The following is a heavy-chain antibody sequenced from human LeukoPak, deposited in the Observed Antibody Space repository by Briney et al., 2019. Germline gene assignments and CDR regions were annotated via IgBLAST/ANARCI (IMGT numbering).Heavy chain of an antibody. CDR1: GGTFISYA. D-gene: IGHD3-3*01. CDR2: IIPIFGTA. V-gene: IGHV1-69*13. Sequence: SVKVSCKASGGTFISYAISWVRQAPGQGLEWMGGIIPIFGTANYAQTFQGRVTITADESTSTAYMELSSLRSEDTAVYYCARGPQYDFWSGYSSPGYYYYMDVWGKGTTVTVSS. CDR3: ARGPQYDFWSGYSSPGYYYYMDV. J-gene: IGHJ6*03.